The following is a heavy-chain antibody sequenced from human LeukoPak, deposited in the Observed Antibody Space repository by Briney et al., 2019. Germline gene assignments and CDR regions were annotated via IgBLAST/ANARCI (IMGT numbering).Heavy chain of an antibody. Sequence: GGSLRLSCAASGFTFSSYSMNWVRQAPGKGLEWVSGIIKSGGSTYYADSVKGRFTISRDNSKNTLYLQMNSLRAEDTAVYYCAKDSSSTNMYYGMDVWGQGTTVTVSS. D-gene: IGHD6-19*01. CDR1: GFTFSSYS. CDR3: AKDSSSTNMYYGMDV. V-gene: IGHV3-23*01. J-gene: IGHJ6*02. CDR2: IIKSGGST.